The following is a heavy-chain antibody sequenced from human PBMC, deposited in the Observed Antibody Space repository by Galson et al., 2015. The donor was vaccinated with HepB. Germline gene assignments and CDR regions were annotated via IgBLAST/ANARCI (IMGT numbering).Heavy chain of an antibody. D-gene: IGHD1-26*01. CDR2: ISSSSSTI. CDR1: FSSYS. V-gene: IGHV3-48*02. CDR3: ASDRLVGATAFDY. J-gene: IGHJ4*02. Sequence: FSSYSMNWVRQAPGKGLEWVSYISSSSSTIYYADSVKGRFTISRDNAKNSLYLQMNSLRDEDTAVYYCASDRLVGATAFDYWGQGTLVTVSS.